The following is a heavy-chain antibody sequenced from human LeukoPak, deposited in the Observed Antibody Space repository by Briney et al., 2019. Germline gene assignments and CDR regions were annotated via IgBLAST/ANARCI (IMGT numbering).Heavy chain of an antibody. V-gene: IGHV3-7*01. Sequence: PGGSLRLSCAASGFTFSIYWMSWVRQAPGKGLEWVASMKGDGSVKHFLDSVEGRFTISRDNAKNSLYLQMNSLRAEDTAVYYCAVEGRGYSYTPAPEYWGQGTLVTVSS. CDR1: GFTFSIYW. CDR2: MKGDGSVK. CDR3: AVEGRGYSYTPAPEY. D-gene: IGHD5-18*01. J-gene: IGHJ4*02.